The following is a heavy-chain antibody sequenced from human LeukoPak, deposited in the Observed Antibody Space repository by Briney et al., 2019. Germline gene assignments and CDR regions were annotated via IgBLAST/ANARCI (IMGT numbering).Heavy chain of an antibody. CDR3: ARRMTVSATNWFDP. CDR1: GAPISSSF. V-gene: IGHV4-59*01. CDR2: IYYTGST. D-gene: IGHD5/OR15-5a*01. Sequence: KPSETLSLTCTVSGAPISSSFWTWIRQSPGKGLEWLAYIYYTGSTNLNPPLKSRLTISVDTSKNQFSLRLSSVTAADTAIYYCARRMTVSATNWFDPWGQGTLVTVSS. J-gene: IGHJ5*02.